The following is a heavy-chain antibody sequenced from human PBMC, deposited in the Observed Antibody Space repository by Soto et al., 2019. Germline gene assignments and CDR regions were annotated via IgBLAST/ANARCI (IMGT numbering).Heavy chain of an antibody. D-gene: IGHD3-22*01. Sequence: GPPVKVSCKASGYTFTGYYMHWVRQAPGQGLEWMGWINPNSGGTNYAQKFQGRVTMTRDTSISTAYMELSRLRSDDTAVYYCARDEYYYDSSGFPYYYGMDVWGQGTTVTVSS. V-gene: IGHV1-2*02. CDR2: INPNSGGT. CDR1: GYTFTGYY. CDR3: ARDEYYYDSSGFPYYYGMDV. J-gene: IGHJ6*02.